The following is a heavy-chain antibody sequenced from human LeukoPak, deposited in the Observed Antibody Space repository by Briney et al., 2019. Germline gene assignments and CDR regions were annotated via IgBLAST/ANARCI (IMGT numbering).Heavy chain of an antibody. D-gene: IGHD2-21*02. CDR3: ARIRAREVVTGQTYYYYYMDV. Sequence: SGPTLVNPTQTLTLTCTFSGFSLSTSGMCVSWIRQPPGKALEWLARIDWDDDKYYSTSLKTRLTISKDTSKNQVVLTMTNMDPVDTATYYCARIRAREVVTGQTYYYYYMDVWGKGTTVTVSS. J-gene: IGHJ6*03. CDR1: GFSLSTSGMC. V-gene: IGHV2-70*11. CDR2: IDWDDDK.